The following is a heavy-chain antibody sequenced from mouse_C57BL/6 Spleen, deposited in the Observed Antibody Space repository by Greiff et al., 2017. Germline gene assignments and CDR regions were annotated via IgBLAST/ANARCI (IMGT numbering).Heavy chain of an antibody. V-gene: IGHV2-2*01. D-gene: IGHD1-1*01. CDR3: ARAFTTAVFDV. CDR2: IWSGGST. CDR1: GFSLTSYG. J-gene: IGHJ1*03. Sequence: VQLQQSGPGLVQPSQSLSITCTVSGFSLTSYGVHWVRQSPGKGLEWLGVIWSGGSTDYNAAFISRLSISKDNSKSQVFFKMNSLQADDTAIYYCARAFTTAVFDVWGTGTTVTVSS.